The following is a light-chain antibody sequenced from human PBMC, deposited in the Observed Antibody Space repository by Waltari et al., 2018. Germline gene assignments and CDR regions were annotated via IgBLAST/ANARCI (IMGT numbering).Light chain of an antibody. J-gene: IGLJ3*02. CDR2: ANY. V-gene: IGLV1-44*01. CDR1: RSNIGTTP. Sequence: QSVLTQPPSASGAPGQRVSISCSGSRSNIGTTPVPWYQHLPGTAPKVLVFANYHRPSGVPDRFSASKSGTSASLVISGLQSEDEADYFCATWDDSLIGRVFGGGTKLTVL. CDR3: ATWDDSLIGRV.